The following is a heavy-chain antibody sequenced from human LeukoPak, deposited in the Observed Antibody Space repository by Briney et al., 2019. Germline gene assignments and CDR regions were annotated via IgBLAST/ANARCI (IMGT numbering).Heavy chain of an antibody. CDR1: GFTFSSYA. J-gene: IGHJ4*02. CDR2: ISGSGGST. D-gene: IGHD4-17*01. CDR3: GKSFLAMTTVTSLDY. V-gene: IGHV3-23*01. Sequence: PGGSLRLSYAVSGFTFSSYAMSWVRQAPGKGLEWVSAISGSGGSTYYADSVKGRFTISRDNSKNTLYLQMNSLRAEYTAVYYCGKSFLAMTTVTSLDYWGQGTLVTVSS.